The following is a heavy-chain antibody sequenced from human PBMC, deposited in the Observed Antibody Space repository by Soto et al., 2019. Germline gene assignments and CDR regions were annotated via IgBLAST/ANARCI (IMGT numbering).Heavy chain of an antibody. D-gene: IGHD3-22*01. CDR2: IIPIFDIT. V-gene: IGHV1-69*01. CDR3: ARQDEGGYSSNHHYYYALDV. Sequence: QVQLVQSGAEVKKPGSSVKVSCKASGGTFRSYSISWVRQAPGQGLEWMGGIIPIFDITNYAQKFKGRVTITADESTSTAYMELSSLGSDDTAVYYCARQDEGGYSSNHHYYYALDVWGQGTTVTV. CDR1: GGTFRSYS. J-gene: IGHJ6*02.